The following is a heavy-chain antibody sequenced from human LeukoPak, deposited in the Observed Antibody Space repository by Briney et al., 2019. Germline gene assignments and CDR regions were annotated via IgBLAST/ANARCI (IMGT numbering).Heavy chain of an antibody. CDR3: ARGLGGSYEMNWFDP. CDR1: GYTFTSYD. V-gene: IGHV1-8*01. Sequence: ASVKVSCKASGYTFTSYDINWVRQATGQGLEWMGRMNPNSGNTGYAQKFQGRVTMTRNTSISTAYMELSSLRSEDTAVYYCARGLGGSYEMNWFDPWGQGTLVTVSS. D-gene: IGHD1-26*01. J-gene: IGHJ5*02. CDR2: MNPNSGNT.